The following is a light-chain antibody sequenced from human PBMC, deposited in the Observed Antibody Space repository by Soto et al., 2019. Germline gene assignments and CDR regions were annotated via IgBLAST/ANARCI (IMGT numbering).Light chain of an antibody. CDR2: EVS. J-gene: IGLJ2*01. Sequence: QSALTQPASVSGSPGQSITISCTGTNSDVGGYNLVSWYQQHPGKAPKLIIYEVSDRPSGVSHRFSGSKAGNTASLTISGLLAEDEADYYCSSYTTSSTLIFGGGTKLTVL. CDR3: SSYTTSSTLI. V-gene: IGLV2-14*01. CDR1: NSDVGGYNL.